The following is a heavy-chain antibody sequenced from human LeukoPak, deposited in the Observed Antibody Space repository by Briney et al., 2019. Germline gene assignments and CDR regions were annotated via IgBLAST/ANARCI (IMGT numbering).Heavy chain of an antibody. J-gene: IGHJ6*03. Sequence: PGGSLRLSCAASGFIVNTNYMTWVRQAPGRGLEWVSFIYADGNTYYADSVKGRFTISRDNAKNTLYLQVNSLRAEDTAVYYCARGARYCTSTSCQVRYYMDVWGKGTTVTISS. CDR1: GFIVNTNY. V-gene: IGHV3-53*01. CDR3: ARGARYCTSTSCQVRYYMDV. CDR2: IYADGNT. D-gene: IGHD2-2*01.